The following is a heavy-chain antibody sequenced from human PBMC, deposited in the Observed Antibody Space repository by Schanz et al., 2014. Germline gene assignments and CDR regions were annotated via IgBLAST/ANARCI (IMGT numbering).Heavy chain of an antibody. Sequence: QVRLQESGPGLVKPSETLSLTCTVSGGSITRFYWSWVRQAPGKGLEWVGSIFYSGNTNYNPSLKSRTSTAIDTSRKQVSLKRPGVTAADTAVYYCASLDIGPGGVSFFQHWGLGTLVRVSS. J-gene: IGHJ1*01. D-gene: IGHD2-2*03. CDR3: ASLDIGPGGVSFFQH. CDR1: GGSITRFY. V-gene: IGHV4-59*08. CDR2: IFYSGNT.